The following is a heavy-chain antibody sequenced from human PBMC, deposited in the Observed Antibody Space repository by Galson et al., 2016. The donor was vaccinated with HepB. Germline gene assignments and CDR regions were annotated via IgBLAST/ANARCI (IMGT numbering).Heavy chain of an antibody. J-gene: IGHJ6*02. V-gene: IGHV1-18*01. CDR2: ISAYNGHT. Sequence: SVKVSCKASGYTFTSYGISWVRQAPGQGLKWMGWISAYNGHTYYAHILQGRVTMTTDASTSTAYMELRRLRSDDTAVYYCARTAYGGAGRHVDYYGMDVWGQGTTVTVSS. CDR1: GYTFTSYG. D-gene: IGHD3-16*01. CDR3: ARTAYGGAGRHVDYYGMDV.